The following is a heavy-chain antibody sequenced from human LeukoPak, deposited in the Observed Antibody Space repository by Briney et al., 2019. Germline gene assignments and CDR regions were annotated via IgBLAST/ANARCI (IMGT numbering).Heavy chain of an antibody. D-gene: IGHD3-10*01. CDR1: GDSITSGTYY. CDR2: VYTNGQT. CDR3: ARDRLIFGGSGRADWFDP. J-gene: IGHJ5*02. V-gene: IGHV4-61*02. Sequence: SETLSLTCTVSGDSITSGTYYWTWIRQPAVKGLEWIGRVYTNGQTNYKPSLKSRVTISVDTSKNQFSLKLSSVTAADTAVYYCARDRLIFGGSGRADWFDPWGQGTLVTVSS.